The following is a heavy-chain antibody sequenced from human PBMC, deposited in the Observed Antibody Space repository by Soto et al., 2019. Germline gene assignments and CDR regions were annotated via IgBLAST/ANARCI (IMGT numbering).Heavy chain of an antibody. V-gene: IGHV1-69*01. J-gene: IGHJ4*02. Sequence: QVPLVQSGAEVKKPGSSVKVSCKASGGIFSTYAISWLRQAPGQGLEWMGGIIPLFGTPNYAQRFQGRGTITADESTSTAYMELSRLRSEDTAVYYCARDRDDYGSGNYYNRIDFWGQGTLVTVSS. CDR3: ARDRDDYGSGNYYNRIDF. D-gene: IGHD3-10*01. CDR1: GGIFSTYA. CDR2: IIPLFGTP.